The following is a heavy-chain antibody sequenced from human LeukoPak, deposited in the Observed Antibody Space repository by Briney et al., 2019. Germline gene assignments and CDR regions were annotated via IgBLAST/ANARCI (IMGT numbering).Heavy chain of an antibody. V-gene: IGHV1-69*05. Sequence: ASVKVSCKASGGTFSSYAISWVRQAPGQGLEWMGRIIPIFGTANYAQKFQGRVTITTDESTSTAYMELSSLRSEDTAVYYCARGPVAAAGTRFADHWGQGTLVTVSS. J-gene: IGHJ4*02. D-gene: IGHD6-13*01. CDR1: GGTFSSYA. CDR3: ARGPVAAAGTRFADH. CDR2: IIPIFGTA.